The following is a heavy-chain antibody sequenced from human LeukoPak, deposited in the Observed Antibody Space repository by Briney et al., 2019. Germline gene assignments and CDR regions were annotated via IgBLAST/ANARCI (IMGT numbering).Heavy chain of an antibody. V-gene: IGHV3-48*04. D-gene: IGHD2-2*01. CDR2: ISSSSSTI. J-gene: IGHJ4*02. CDR1: GFTFRSYA. CDR3: ARDRWSSTSYNDY. Sequence: GSPRLSCAASGFTFRSYAMSWVRQAPGKGLEWASYISSSSSTIYYADSAKGRFTISRDNAKNSLYLQMNSLRAEDTAVYYCARDRWSSTSYNDYWGQGTLVTVSS.